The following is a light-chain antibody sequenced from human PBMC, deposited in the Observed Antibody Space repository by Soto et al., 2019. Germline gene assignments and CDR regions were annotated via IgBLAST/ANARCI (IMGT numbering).Light chain of an antibody. J-gene: IGKJ1*01. CDR2: ATS. CDR3: HQYVSSPPAWA. CDR1: QSISNSY. Sequence: EIVLTQSPGTLSLSPGERATLSCKTSQSISNSYLAWSQQKPGQAPRLLISATSSRATGVPDRFSGSGSGTDFTLSIGGLEPEDSAVYYCHQYVSSPPAWAFGQGTKVEIK. V-gene: IGKV3-20*01.